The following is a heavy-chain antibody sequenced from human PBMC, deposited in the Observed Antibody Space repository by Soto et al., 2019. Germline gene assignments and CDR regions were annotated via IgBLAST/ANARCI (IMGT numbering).Heavy chain of an antibody. Sequence: ASVKVSCKASGYTFTSYAMHWVRQAPGQRLEWMGWINAGYGNTKSSQKFQDRVTISRDTSASTAYMELTSLRSEDTAVYYCARDTGDGTFDFWGQGTLVTVSS. CDR2: INAGYGNT. J-gene: IGHJ4*02. CDR1: GYTFTSYA. CDR3: ARDTGDGTFDF. D-gene: IGHD7-27*01. V-gene: IGHV1-3*01.